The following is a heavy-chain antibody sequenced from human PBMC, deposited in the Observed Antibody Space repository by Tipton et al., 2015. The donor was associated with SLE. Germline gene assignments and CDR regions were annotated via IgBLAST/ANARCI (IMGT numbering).Heavy chain of an antibody. CDR3: AKDDYGESYYYYGMDV. D-gene: IGHD4-17*01. CDR1: GGSISSHYW. CDR2: IYSDGSST. Sequence: LSLTCTVSGGSISSHYWMHWVRQAPGKGLVWVSRIYSDGSSTNYADSVKGRFTISRDNSKNTLYLQMNSLRAEDTAVYYCAKDDYGESYYYYGMDVWGQGTTVTVSS. J-gene: IGHJ6*02. V-gene: IGHV3-74*01.